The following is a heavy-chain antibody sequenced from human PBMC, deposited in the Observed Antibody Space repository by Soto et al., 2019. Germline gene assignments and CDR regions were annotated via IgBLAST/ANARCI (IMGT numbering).Heavy chain of an antibody. V-gene: IGHV1-69*13. CDR3: AANIVATILNWFDP. CDR1: GGTFSSYA. J-gene: IGHJ5*02. Sequence: RASVKVSCKASGGTFSSYAISWVRQAPGQGLEWMGGIIPIFGTANYAQKFQGRVTITADESTSTAYMELSSLRSEDTAVYYCAANIVATILNWFDPWGQGTLVTVSS. D-gene: IGHD5-12*01. CDR2: IIPIFGTA.